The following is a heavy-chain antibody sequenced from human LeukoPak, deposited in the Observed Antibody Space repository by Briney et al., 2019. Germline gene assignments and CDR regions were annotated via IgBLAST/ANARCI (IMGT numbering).Heavy chain of an antibody. CDR2: IYSGGST. CDR1: GVTVSSNY. V-gene: IGHV3-53*01. D-gene: IGHD1-1*01. J-gene: IGHJ4*02. Sequence: GGSLRLSCAVSGVTVSSNYMSWVRQAPGKGLEWVSVIYSGGSTYYADSVKGRFTISRDNSKNTLYLQMNGLRAEDTAVYYCARSTTGTTHFDYWGQGTLVTVSS. CDR3: ARSTTGTTHFDY.